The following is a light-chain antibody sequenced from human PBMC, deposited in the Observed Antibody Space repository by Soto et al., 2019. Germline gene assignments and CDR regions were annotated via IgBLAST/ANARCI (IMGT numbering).Light chain of an antibody. Sequence: DIQMTQSPSSLSASVVETVTITCQASQDISHYLNWYQQKPGKALKLLIYDASNLHPGVPSRFRGSGSGTELSFNIACLQPEDVATYYCQQYDDLPFTFGQATQLEIK. V-gene: IGKV1-33*01. CDR1: QDISHY. CDR3: QQYDDLPFT. CDR2: DAS. J-gene: IGKJ5*01.